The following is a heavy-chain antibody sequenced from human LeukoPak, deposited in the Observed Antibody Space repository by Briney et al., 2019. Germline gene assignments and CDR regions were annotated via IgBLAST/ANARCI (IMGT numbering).Heavy chain of an antibody. J-gene: IGHJ5*02. Sequence: GASVKVSCKASGYTFTSYYMHWVRQAPGQGLEWMGIINPSGGSTSYAQKFQGRVTMTRDTSTSTVYMELSSLRSEDTAVYYCARDPEGFYLTYYYDSPNWFDPWGQGTLVTVSS. CDR2: INPSGGST. CDR3: ARDPEGFYLTYYYDSPNWFDP. CDR1: GYTFTSYY. V-gene: IGHV1-46*01. D-gene: IGHD3-22*01.